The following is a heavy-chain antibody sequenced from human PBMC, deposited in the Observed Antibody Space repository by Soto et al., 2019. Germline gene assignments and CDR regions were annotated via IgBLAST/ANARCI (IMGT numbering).Heavy chain of an antibody. CDR2: IYRTGST. CDR3: ASRDPGTSVDY. D-gene: IGHD1-7*01. CDR1: GGSFTSNNW. J-gene: IGHJ4*02. V-gene: IGHV4-4*02. Sequence: SETLSLTCAVSGGSFTSNNWWTWVRQPPGQGLERIGEIYRTGSTNYNPSLKSRVTISLDKSENQFSLKVTSLTAADTAVYYCASRDPGTSVDYWGQGTLVTVSS.